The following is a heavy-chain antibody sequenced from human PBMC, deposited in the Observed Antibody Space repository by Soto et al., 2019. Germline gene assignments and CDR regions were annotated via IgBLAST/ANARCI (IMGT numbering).Heavy chain of an antibody. Sequence: EVQLLESGGGLVQPGGSLRLSCAASGFTFISYAMSWVRQAPGKGLEWVSGTSGGGDVAFYADSVKGRFTISRDNSKNPLYLQMNSLRAEDTALYYCVKKSIGTVTNPVYWYFDLWGRGTLVTVSS. CDR1: GFTFISYA. CDR3: VKKSIGTVTNPVYWYFDL. J-gene: IGHJ2*01. V-gene: IGHV3-23*01. CDR2: TSGGGDVA. D-gene: IGHD4-17*01.